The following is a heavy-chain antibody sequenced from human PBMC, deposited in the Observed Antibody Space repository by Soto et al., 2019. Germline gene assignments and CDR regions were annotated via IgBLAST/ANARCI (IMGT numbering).Heavy chain of an antibody. Sequence: QVQLQESGPGLVKPSETLSLTCTVSGGSISSYYWSWIRQPPGKGLEWIGNIYYSGSTNYNPSLKSRVTISVDTSKNQFSLKLSSVTAADTAVYYCARSHSMTTVTTASWWFDPWGQGTLVTVSS. J-gene: IGHJ5*02. D-gene: IGHD4-17*01. CDR2: IYYSGST. CDR1: GGSISSYY. CDR3: ARSHSMTTVTTASWWFDP. V-gene: IGHV4-59*08.